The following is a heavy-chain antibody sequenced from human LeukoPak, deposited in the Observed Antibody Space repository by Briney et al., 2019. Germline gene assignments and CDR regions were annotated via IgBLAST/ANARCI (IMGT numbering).Heavy chain of an antibody. J-gene: IGHJ4*02. CDR3: VAYDPLDY. Sequence: GGSLTLSCAASGFRFSSNAMSWVRQAPGKGLEWVSGISGSGGSTNYADSVKGRFTISRDTSKSTLYLQMNRLRGEDTAIYYCVAYDPLDYWGQGTQVTVSS. CDR1: GFRFSSNA. V-gene: IGHV3-23*01. D-gene: IGHD3-16*01. CDR2: ISGSGGST.